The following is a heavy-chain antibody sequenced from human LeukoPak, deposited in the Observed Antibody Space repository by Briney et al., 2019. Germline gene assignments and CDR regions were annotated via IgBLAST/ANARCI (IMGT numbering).Heavy chain of an antibody. CDR2: IYSGGNT. Sequence: GGSLRLSCAASGFTVSSNYMSWVRQAPGKGLEWVSVIYSGGNTYYTDSVKGRFTISRDSSKNTLYLQMSSLRAEDTAVYYCARMGYYYSIPTFFDYWGQGTLVTVSS. D-gene: IGHD3-22*01. J-gene: IGHJ4*02. V-gene: IGHV3-66*02. CDR3: ARMGYYYSIPTFFDY. CDR1: GFTVSSNY.